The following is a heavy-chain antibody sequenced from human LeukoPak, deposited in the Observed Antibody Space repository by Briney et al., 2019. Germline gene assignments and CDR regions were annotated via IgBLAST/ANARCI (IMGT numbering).Heavy chain of an antibody. Sequence: ASVKVSCKASGYTFTDYALHWVRQAPGQSLEWMGWITTGRGETRYSQEFQRRITFTRDTSASTVYMDLSHLRSEDTAVYYCARGGKQWRGGNYFDSWGQGNLVAVSS. D-gene: IGHD6-19*01. CDR3: ARGGKQWRGGNYFDS. J-gene: IGHJ4*02. V-gene: IGHV1-3*03. CDR1: GYTFTDYA. CDR2: ITTGRGET.